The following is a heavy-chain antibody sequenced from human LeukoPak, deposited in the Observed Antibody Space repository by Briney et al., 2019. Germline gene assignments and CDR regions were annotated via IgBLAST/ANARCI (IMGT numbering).Heavy chain of an antibody. D-gene: IGHD6-13*01. CDR1: GDSVSSNSAA. CDR2: TYYRSKWYN. CDR3: ARDKTAGYSSSWSQDY. J-gene: IGHJ4*02. V-gene: IGHV6-1*01. Sequence: SQTLSLTCALSGDSVSSNSAAWNWIRQSPSRGLEWLGSTYYRSKWYNDYAVSVKSRITIKPDTSKNQFSLQLNSVAPEDTAVYYCARDKTAGYSSSWSQDYWGQGTLVTVSS.